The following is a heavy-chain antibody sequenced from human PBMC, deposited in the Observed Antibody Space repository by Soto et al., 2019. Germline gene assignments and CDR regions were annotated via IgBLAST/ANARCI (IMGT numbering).Heavy chain of an antibody. CDR1: GGSPSSNY. CDR2: ISDSGNT. D-gene: IGHD4-17*01. Sequence: SETLSLTCSVSGGSPSSNYWGWIRQPPGKGLEWIGCISDSGNTYYNPSLQSRVTISIDTSTNQFLLDLTSVTTADTAVYYCARVPTTVTHPKSPFLVDRDVKDESFAPWGQGTLVTVSS. CDR3: ARVPTTVTHPKSPFLVDRDVKDESFAP. V-gene: IGHV4-59*01. J-gene: IGHJ5*02.